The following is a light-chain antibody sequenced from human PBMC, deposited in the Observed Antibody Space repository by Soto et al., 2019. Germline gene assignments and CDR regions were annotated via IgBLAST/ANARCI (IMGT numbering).Light chain of an antibody. CDR2: QDT. CDR1: KLGEKY. CDR3: QAWDSNNVV. J-gene: IGLJ2*01. V-gene: IGLV3-1*01. Sequence: SYELTQPPSVSVFPGQTASITCSGNKLGEKYASWYQQRPGQSPVLVIYQDTKRPSGIPGRLSGSNSGNTATLTISETQAMDEGDYYCQAWDSNNVVFGGGTKLTVL.